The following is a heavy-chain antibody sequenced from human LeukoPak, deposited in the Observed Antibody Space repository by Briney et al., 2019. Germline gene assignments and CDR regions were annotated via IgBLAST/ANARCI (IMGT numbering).Heavy chain of an antibody. CDR1: GFTVSSNY. V-gene: IGHV3-66*04. CDR2: IYSGGST. J-gene: IGHJ3*02. CDR3: ARRFTMVRGVIIDDFAFDI. D-gene: IGHD3-10*01. Sequence: PGGSLRLSCEASGFTVSSNYMSWVRQAPGKGLEWVSVIYSGGSTYYADSVKGRFTISRDNSKNTLYLQMNSLRAEDTAVYYCARRFTMVRGVIIDDFAFDIWGQGTMVTVSS.